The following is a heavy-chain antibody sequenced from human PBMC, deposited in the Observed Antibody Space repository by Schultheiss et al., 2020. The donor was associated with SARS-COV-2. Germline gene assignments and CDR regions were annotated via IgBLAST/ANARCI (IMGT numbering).Heavy chain of an antibody. D-gene: IGHD6-13*01. V-gene: IGHV4-34*01. CDR1: GGSFSDYY. CDR2: INHSGGT. CDR3: ASMLAKAAAGKPDGFDP. J-gene: IGHJ5*02. Sequence: SQTLSLTCAVYGGSFSDYYWNWIRQAPGKGLEWIGEINHSGGTNYNPSLESRVGISVDTSKNQFSLNLSSVTDADTAVYYCASMLAKAAAGKPDGFDPWGQGTLVTVSS.